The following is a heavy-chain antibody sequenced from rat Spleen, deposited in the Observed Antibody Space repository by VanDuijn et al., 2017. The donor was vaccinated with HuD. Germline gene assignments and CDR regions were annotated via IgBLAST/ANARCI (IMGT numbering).Heavy chain of an antibody. CDR2: ISYDGSGT. Sequence: EVQLVESGGGLVQPGRSLKLSCATSGFTFSDCYMAWVRQAPTKGLEWVATISYDGSGTYYRDSVKGRFTVSRDNAKTTLYLHMTSLRSEDTATYYCARHPNYYVMDAWGQGVMVTVSS. J-gene: IGHJ4*01. CDR3: ARHPNYYVMDA. CDR1: GFTFSDCY. V-gene: IGHV5-22*01.